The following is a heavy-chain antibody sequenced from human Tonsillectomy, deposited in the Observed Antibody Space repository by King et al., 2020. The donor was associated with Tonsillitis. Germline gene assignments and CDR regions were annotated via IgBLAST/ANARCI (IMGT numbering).Heavy chain of an antibody. V-gene: IGHV4-31*03. CDR2: IYYSGST. CDR3: ARAIYGSGSYTYYFDY. J-gene: IGHJ4*02. Sequence: VQLQESGPGLVKPSQTLSLTCTVSGGSISSSVYYWSWIRQPPGKGLEWIGYIYYSGSTYYNPSLKSRVTISVDTSKNQFSLKLCSVTAADTAVYYCARAIYGSGSYTYYFDYWGQGTLVTVSS. CDR1: GGSISSSVYY. D-gene: IGHD3-10*01.